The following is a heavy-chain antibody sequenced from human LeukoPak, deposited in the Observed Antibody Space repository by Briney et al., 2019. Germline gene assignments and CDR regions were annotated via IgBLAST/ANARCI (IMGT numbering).Heavy chain of an antibody. J-gene: IGHJ4*02. CDR2: IYSGGST. V-gene: IGHV3-66*02. Sequence: GGPLRLSCAASGFTFSSYWMHWVRQAPGKGLVWVSLIYSGGSTYYADSVKGRFTISRDNSKNTLYLQMNSLRAEDTAVYYCASRSSGLRPYYIDYWGQGTLVTVSS. CDR1: GFTFSSYW. D-gene: IGHD6-19*01. CDR3: ASRSSGLRPYYIDY.